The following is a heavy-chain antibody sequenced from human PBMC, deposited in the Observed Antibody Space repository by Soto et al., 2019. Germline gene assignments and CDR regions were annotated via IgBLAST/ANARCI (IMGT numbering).Heavy chain of an antibody. CDR1: GFSFSSYA. CDR3: STGSIESSAAVDN. V-gene: IGHV3-23*01. J-gene: IGHJ4*02. D-gene: IGHD1-26*01. Sequence: DVQLLESGGGLVQPGGSLRLSCAASGFSFSSYAMVCVRQAPGKGLEWVAVISARGGSSYFADSVNGRFTLFRDNSKNVLSLEMNSLRAEDTAIYFCSTGSIESSAAVDNWGQGPLVVVSS. CDR2: ISARGGSS.